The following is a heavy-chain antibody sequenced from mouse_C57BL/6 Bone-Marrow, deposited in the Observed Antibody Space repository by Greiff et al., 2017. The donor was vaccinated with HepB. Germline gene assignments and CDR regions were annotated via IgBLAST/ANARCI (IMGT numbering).Heavy chain of an antibody. J-gene: IGHJ3*01. CDR1: GYTFTSYW. CDR2: IYPGNSDT. Sequence: VQLQQSGTVLARPGASVKMSCKTSGYTFTSYWMHWVKQRPGQGLEWIGAIYPGNSDTSYNQKFKGKAKLTAVTSASTAYMELSSLTNEDSAVYYCTRLMGWLLECAYWGQGTLVTVSA. V-gene: IGHV1-5*01. D-gene: IGHD2-3*01. CDR3: TRLMGWLLECAY.